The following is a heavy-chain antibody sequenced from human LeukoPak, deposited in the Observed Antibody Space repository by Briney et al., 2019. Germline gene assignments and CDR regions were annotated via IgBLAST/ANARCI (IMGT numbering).Heavy chain of an antibody. V-gene: IGHV7-4-1*02. CDR1: GYTFTSYA. Sequence: ASVTVSCKASGYTFTSYAMNWVRRAPGQGLEWMGWINTNTGNPTYAQGFTGRFVFSLDTSVSTAYLQISSLKAEDTAVYYCARDPASAGEEGDYWGQGTLVTVSS. D-gene: IGHD7-27*01. J-gene: IGHJ4*02. CDR3: ARDPASAGEEGDY. CDR2: INTNTGNP.